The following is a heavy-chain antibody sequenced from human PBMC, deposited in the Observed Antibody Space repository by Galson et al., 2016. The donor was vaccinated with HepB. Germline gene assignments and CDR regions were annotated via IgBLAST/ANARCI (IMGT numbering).Heavy chain of an antibody. D-gene: IGHD3-10*02. J-gene: IGHJ4*02. CDR3: VGSRVTVATSGFYVPVRCDF. V-gene: IGHV4-59*01. Sequence: SETLSLTCTVSGGSINNYYWSWIRQAPGKGLEWIGFIHYKGSTNYNPSLKSRVTILLYTSKNQFSLEVHSVTAADTAVYWWVGSRVTVATSGFYVPVRCDFWGQGVLVRVSS. CDR2: IHYKGST. CDR1: GGSINNYY.